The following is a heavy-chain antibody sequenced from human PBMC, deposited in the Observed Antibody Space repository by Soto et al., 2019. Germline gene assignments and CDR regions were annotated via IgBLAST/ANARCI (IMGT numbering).Heavy chain of an antibody. J-gene: IGHJ6*02. CDR1: GYSFAGYW. D-gene: IGHD6-13*01. CDR2: IDPSDSQT. CDR3: ARLKRAADGNRFYCMYL. V-gene: IGHV5-10-1*01. Sequence: ESLKISCNGSGYSFAGYWITCVRQKPGKGLEWMGRIDPSDSQTYYSPSFRGHVTISVTKSITTVFLQWSSLKASDTAMYYCARLKRAADGNRFYCMYLWGQGTTCTV.